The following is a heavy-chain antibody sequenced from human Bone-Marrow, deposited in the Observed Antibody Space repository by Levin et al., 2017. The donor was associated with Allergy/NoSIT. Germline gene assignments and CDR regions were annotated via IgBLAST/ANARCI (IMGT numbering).Heavy chain of an antibody. CDR2: MNPNSGNT. V-gene: IGHV1-8*01. Sequence: GESLKISCQASGYTFTSYDINWVRQATGQGLEWMGWMNPNSGNTGYAQKFQGRVTMTRNTSITTAYMELSSLTSEDTAVYYCARAQAHYNNGMDVWGQGTTVAVSS. J-gene: IGHJ6*02. CDR1: GYTFTSYD. CDR3: ARAQAHYNNGMDV.